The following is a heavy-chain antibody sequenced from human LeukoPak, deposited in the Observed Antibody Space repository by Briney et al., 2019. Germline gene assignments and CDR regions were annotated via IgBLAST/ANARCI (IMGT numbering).Heavy chain of an antibody. Sequence: GGSLRLSCAASGFTFSSYGMHWVRQAPGKGLEWVAVISYDGSNKYYADSVKGRFTISRDNSKNTLYLQMNSLRAEDTAVYYCAKGGSSSWYWFDYWGQGTLVTVSS. CDR1: GFTFSSYG. CDR2: ISYDGSNK. CDR3: AKGGSSSWYWFDY. V-gene: IGHV3-30*18. J-gene: IGHJ4*02. D-gene: IGHD6-13*01.